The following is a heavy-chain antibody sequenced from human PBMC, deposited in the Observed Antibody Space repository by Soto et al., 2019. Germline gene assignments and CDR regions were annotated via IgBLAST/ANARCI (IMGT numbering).Heavy chain of an antibody. CDR3: ARDSGDGSGASVNHDLDY. Sequence: EVQLVESGGGLVQPGGSLRLSCAASGFTFGSYWMSWVRQAPGKGLEWLATIKMDASEEKYVDSVKGRFTMSRDNAKNSLYLQIDRLRAADTAVYYCARDSGDGSGASVNHDLDYWGHGTLVTVSS. V-gene: IGHV3-7*01. CDR2: IKMDASEE. D-gene: IGHD3-10*01. J-gene: IGHJ4*01. CDR1: GFTFGSYW.